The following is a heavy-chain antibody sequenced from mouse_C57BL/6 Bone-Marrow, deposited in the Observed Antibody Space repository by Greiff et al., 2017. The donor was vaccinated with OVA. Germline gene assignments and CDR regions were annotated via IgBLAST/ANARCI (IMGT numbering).Heavy chain of an antibody. D-gene: IGHD2-5*01. V-gene: IGHV1-26*01. CDR3: ARSRYSNPDY. Sequence: EVQLQQSGPELVKPGASVKISCKASGYTFTDYYMNWVKQSHGKSLEWIGDINPNNGGTSYNQKFKGKATLTVDKSSSTAYMELRSLTSEDSAVYYCARSRYSNPDYWGQGTTLTVSS. J-gene: IGHJ2*01. CDR1: GYTFTDYY. CDR2: INPNNGGT.